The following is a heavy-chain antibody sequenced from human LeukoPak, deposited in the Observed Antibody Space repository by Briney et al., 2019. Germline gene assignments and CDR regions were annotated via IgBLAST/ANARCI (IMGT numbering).Heavy chain of an antibody. V-gene: IGHV3-48*03. CDR1: GFTFSSYE. J-gene: IGHJ4*02. Sequence: GGSLRLSCAASGFTFSSYEMNWVRQAPGKGLEWVSYISSSGSTIYYADSVKGRFTISRDNAKNSLYLQMNSLRAEDTAVYYCARDRDYDFWSGYSNSFDYWGQGTLVTVSS. CDR2: ISSSGSTI. CDR3: ARDRDYDFWSGYSNSFDY. D-gene: IGHD3-3*01.